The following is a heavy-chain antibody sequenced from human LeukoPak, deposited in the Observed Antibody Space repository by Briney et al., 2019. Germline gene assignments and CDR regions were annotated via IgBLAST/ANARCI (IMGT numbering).Heavy chain of an antibody. V-gene: IGHV3-53*01. D-gene: IGHD3-16*01. Sequence: GGSLRLSCAASGFTVSSNYMSWVRQAPGKGLEWVSVTYSGGRTYYADSVKGRFTISRDISKNTLYLQMNSLRAEDTAVYYCAKDDDWGRYKHWGQGTLVTVSS. CDR2: TYSGGRT. J-gene: IGHJ1*01. CDR1: GFTVSSNY. CDR3: AKDDDWGRYKH.